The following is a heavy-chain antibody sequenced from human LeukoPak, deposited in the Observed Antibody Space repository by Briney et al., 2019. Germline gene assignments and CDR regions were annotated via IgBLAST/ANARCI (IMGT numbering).Heavy chain of an antibody. V-gene: IGHV3-7*01. J-gene: IGHJ4*02. CDR2: IKQDGSEK. D-gene: IGHD2-15*01. CDR3: ASHQGYRHDY. CDR1: GFTFSSYW. Sequence: GGSLRLSCAVSGFTFSSYWMSWVRQAPGKGLEWVANIKQDGSEKYVDSVKSRFTISRDNAKNSLYLQMNSLRVEDTAVYYCASHQGYRHDYWGQGTLVTVSS.